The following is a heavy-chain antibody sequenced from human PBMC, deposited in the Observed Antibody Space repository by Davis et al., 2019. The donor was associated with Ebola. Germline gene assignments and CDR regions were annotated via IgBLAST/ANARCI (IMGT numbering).Heavy chain of an antibody. CDR3: ARELANGD. CDR2: ISSSSSYI. Sequence: GESLKISCAASGFTFSSYSMNWVRQAPGKGLEWVSSISSSSSYIYYAGSVKGRFTISRDNAKNSLYLQMNSLRAEDTAVYYCARELANGDWGQGTLVTVSS. D-gene: IGHD1-1*01. J-gene: IGHJ4*02. CDR1: GFTFSSYS. V-gene: IGHV3-21*01.